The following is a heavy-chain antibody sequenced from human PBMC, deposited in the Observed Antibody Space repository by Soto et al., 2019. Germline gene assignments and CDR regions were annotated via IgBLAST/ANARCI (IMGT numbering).Heavy chain of an antibody. CDR1: GGTFSSYT. D-gene: IGHD3-22*01. V-gene: IGHV1-69*08. Sequence: ASVKVSCKASGGTFSSYTISWVRQAPGQGLEWMGRIIPILGRANYAQKFQGRVTITADKSTSTAYMELSSLRSEDTAVYDCAREYYYDSSGYDYWGQGTLVTVSS. CDR3: AREYYYDSSGYDY. J-gene: IGHJ4*02. CDR2: IIPILGRA.